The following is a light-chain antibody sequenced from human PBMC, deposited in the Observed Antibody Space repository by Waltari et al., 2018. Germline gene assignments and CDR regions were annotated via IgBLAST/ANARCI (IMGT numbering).Light chain of an antibody. CDR3: AAWDDNLLYV. V-gene: IGLV1-47*01. CDR1: GSDIGDNY. J-gene: IGLJ1*01. CDR2: GNT. Sequence: QSVLTQPPSASGTPGQRVTISCSGGGSDIGDNYAYWYKQLPGTAPKLLIYGNTQRPSGVPDRFSGSKSGTSASLAISDLRSEDEADYYCAAWDDNLLYVFGTGTKVTVL.